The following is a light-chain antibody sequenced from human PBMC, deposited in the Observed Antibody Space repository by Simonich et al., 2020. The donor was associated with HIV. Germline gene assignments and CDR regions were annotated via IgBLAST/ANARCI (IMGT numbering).Light chain of an antibody. CDR3: MQGTHWPRT. CDR2: KVS. J-gene: IGKJ1*01. V-gene: IGKV2-30*02. CDR1: QSLVHSDGDTY. Sequence: DVVMTQSPLSLPVTLGQPASISCRSSQSLVHSDGDTYLNWFQQRPGQSLRGLIYKVSNRDSGVPDRFSGSGSGTDFTLKISRVEAEDVGVYYCMQGTHWPRTFGQGTKVEV.